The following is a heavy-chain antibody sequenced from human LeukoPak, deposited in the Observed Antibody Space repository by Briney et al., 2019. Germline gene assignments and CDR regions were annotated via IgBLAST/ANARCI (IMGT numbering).Heavy chain of an antibody. CDR1: GFTVSSNE. J-gene: IGHJ4*02. CDR2: ISGGST. Sequence: GGSLRLSCAASGFTVSSNEMSWVRQAPGKGLEWVSSISGGSTYYADSVRGRFTISRDNSKNTLYLQMNSLRAEDTAVDYCARAHSSSWFHPFDYWGQGTLVTVSS. V-gene: IGHV3-38-3*01. CDR3: ARAHSSSWFHPFDY. D-gene: IGHD6-13*01.